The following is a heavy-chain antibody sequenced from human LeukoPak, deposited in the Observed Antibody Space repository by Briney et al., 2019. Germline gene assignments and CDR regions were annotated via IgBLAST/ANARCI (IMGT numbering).Heavy chain of an antibody. V-gene: IGHV1-18*01. CDR2: ISPYTGNT. CDR1: GYTFTTYG. D-gene: IGHD6-19*01. CDR3: ARDQRQWLTTTGEFEY. J-gene: IGHJ4*02. Sequence: ASVKVSCKASGYTFTTYGLSWVRQAPGQGLEWMGWISPYTGNTNYAQKFQGRVTMTTDTSTSTAYMELRSLRSDDTAVYYCARDQRQWLTTTGEFEYWGQGALVTVSS.